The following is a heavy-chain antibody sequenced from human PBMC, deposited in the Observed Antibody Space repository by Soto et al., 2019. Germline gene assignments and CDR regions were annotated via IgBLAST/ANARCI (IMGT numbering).Heavy chain of an antibody. CDR1: GFTFSSYG. D-gene: IGHD3-10*01. V-gene: IGHV3-30*18. CDR3: AKDGNYGSGRTRSSAFDI. CDR2: ISYDGSNK. J-gene: IGHJ3*02. Sequence: GGSLRLSCAASGFTFSSYGMHWVRQAPGKGLEWVAVISYDGSNKNYADSVKGRFTISRDNSKNTLYLQMNSLRAEDTAVYYCAKDGNYGSGRTRSSAFDIWGQGTMVTVSS.